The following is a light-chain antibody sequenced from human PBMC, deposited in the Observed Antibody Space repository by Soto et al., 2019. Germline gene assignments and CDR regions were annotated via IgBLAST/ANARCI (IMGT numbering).Light chain of an antibody. Sequence: DIQMTQSPSSLSASVGDRVTITCRASQSISSYLNWYQQKPGKAPKLLIYAASSLQSGVPSRFRGSGSGTDFTLTISSLLPEDFATYYCQQSYSTLITFGQGTRLEIK. CDR2: AAS. V-gene: IGKV1-39*01. CDR3: QQSYSTLIT. CDR1: QSISSY. J-gene: IGKJ5*01.